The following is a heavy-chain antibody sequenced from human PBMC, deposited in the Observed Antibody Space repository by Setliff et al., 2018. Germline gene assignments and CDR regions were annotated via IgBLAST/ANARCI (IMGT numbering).Heavy chain of an antibody. V-gene: IGHV4-34*01. CDR3: RQAVVGRDVFDI. CDR1: GGSLSNYY. D-gene: IGHD1-1*01. Sequence: SETLSLTCTVYGGSLSNYYWSWIRQPPGKGLEWIVEINQSGSGDYNPSFKGRVTISVDTSKKQFSLTLTSVTAADTALYYCRQAVVGRDVFDIWGQGTVVTVSS. J-gene: IGHJ3*02. CDR2: INQSGSG.